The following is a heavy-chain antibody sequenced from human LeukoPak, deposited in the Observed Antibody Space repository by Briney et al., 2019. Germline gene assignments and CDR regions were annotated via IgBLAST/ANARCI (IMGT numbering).Heavy chain of an antibody. J-gene: IGHJ3*02. D-gene: IGHD5-12*01. V-gene: IGHV4-59*12. CDR2: IYYSGST. CDR1: GGSISSYY. CDR3: ARVANVLANAFDI. Sequence: SETLSLTCTVSGGSISSYYWSWIRQPPGKGLEWIGYIYYSGSTYYNPSLKSRVTISVDTSKNQFSLKLSSVTAADTAVYYCARVANVLANAFDIWGQGTMVTVSS.